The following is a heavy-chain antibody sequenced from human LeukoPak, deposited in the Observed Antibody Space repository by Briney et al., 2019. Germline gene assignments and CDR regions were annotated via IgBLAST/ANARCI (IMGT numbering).Heavy chain of an antibody. CDR2: IIPILGTA. CDR1: GGTFRSNA. V-gene: IGHV1-69*04. CDR3: ARGKGFVGHFDS. J-gene: IGHJ4*02. Sequence: SVKVSCKASGGTFRSNAISWVRQAPGQGPEWMGRIIPILGTAEYAEKFQGRVTISADKSTSTAYMELSSLKSEDTALYYCARGKGFVGHFDSWGQGTRFTVSS. D-gene: IGHD2-15*01.